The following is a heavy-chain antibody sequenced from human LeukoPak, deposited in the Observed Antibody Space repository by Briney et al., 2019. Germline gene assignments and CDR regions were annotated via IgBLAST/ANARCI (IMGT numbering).Heavy chain of an antibody. D-gene: IGHD3-10*01. J-gene: IGHJ4*02. CDR3: AREINGAFDY. V-gene: IGHV1-18*01. Sequence: GASLKVSCKASGYTFRHYDFNWVRQAPGQGLEWVGWISPYNGNTKYTQSLQGRFTMTTDTSTTTAYLEMTGLTSDDTAVYYCAREINGAFDYWGQGTVVTVSS. CDR1: GYTFRHYD. CDR2: ISPYNGNT.